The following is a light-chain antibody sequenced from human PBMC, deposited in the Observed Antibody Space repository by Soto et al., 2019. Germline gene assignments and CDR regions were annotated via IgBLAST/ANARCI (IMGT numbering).Light chain of an antibody. J-gene: IGLJ1*01. V-gene: IGLV1-40*01. CDR3: QSYDSILSGCV. CDR1: RSNIGAGYD. CDR2: VNN. Sequence: QSVLTQPPSVSGAPGQRVTISCTGSRSNIGAGYDVHWYQQLPGTAPKLLIFVNNDRPSGVPDRFSGSKSGTSASLAITDFQAEDEADYYSQSYDSILSGCVFGTGTKVPV.